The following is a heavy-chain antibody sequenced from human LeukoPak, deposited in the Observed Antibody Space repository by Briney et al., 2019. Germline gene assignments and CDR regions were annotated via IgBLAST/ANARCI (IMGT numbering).Heavy chain of an antibody. CDR1: GYSISSGYW. V-gene: IGHV4-38-2*02. D-gene: IGHD2-8*01. Sequence: PAETLSLTCSVSGYSISSGYWWGWIRQPPGKALEWIGSLFSGGNTYYNPSLKRRLTISVDTSKNQFSLGLNSVTAADTAFYYCARVRNCVIVLKPSVIVDFWGQGALVTVSS. CDR2: LFSGGNT. CDR3: ARVRNCVIVLKPSVIVDF. J-gene: IGHJ4*02.